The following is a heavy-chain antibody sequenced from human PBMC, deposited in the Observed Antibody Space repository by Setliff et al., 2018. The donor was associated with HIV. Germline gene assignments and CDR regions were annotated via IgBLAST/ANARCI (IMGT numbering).Heavy chain of an antibody. CDR2: IYTSGST. J-gene: IGHJ4*02. D-gene: IGHD3-22*01. V-gene: IGHV4-61*03. Sequence: PSETLSLTCTVSGDSVSSRSYYWSWIRQPPGKGLEWIGRIYTSGSTNYNPSLKSRVTISVDTSKYHFSLKLSTATAADTAVYYCARQAIFGYYDSSGYLDYWGQGTLVTVSS. CDR1: GDSVSSRSYY. CDR3: ARQAIFGYYDSSGYLDY.